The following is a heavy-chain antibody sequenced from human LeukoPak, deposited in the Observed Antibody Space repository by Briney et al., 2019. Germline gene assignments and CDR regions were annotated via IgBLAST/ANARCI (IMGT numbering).Heavy chain of an antibody. Sequence: PGGSLRLSCAASGFTFSSYTMNWVRQAPGKGLEWVSSISTSSIYIYYTDSLKGRFTISRDNAMNSLYLQMNSLRAEDTAVYYCARTTDYSSGFDYWGQGTLVSVSS. J-gene: IGHJ4*02. V-gene: IGHV3-21*01. CDR1: GFTFSSYT. CDR3: ARTTDYSSGFDY. CDR2: ISTSSIYI. D-gene: IGHD6-19*01.